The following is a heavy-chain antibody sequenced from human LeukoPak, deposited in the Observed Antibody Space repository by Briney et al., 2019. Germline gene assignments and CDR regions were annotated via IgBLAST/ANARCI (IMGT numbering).Heavy chain of an antibody. J-gene: IGHJ4*02. CDR3: ARSSSEGYCSSTSCSIYYFDY. V-gene: IGHV3-7*01. CDR1: GFTFSSYW. Sequence: GGSLRLSCAASGFTFSSYWMSWVRQVPGKGLEWVANIKQDGSEKYYVDSVKGRFTISRDNAKNSLYLQMNSLRAEDTAVYYCARSSSEGYCSSTSCSIYYFDYWGQGTLVTVSS. CDR2: IKQDGSEK. D-gene: IGHD2-2*01.